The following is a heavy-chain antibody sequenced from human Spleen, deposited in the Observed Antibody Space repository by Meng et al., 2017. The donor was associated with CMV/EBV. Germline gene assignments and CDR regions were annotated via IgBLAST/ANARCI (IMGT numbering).Heavy chain of an antibody. CDR3: ARDPARRYYFDY. V-gene: IGHV3-48*04. D-gene: IGHD6-6*01. Sequence: GGSLRLSCAASGFTFSNYNMIWVRQAPGKGLEWVSYISSSGSTIYYADSVKGRFTISRDNAKNSLYLQMNSLRAEDTAVYYCARDPARRYYFDYWGQGTLVTVSS. J-gene: IGHJ4*02. CDR2: ISSSGSTI. CDR1: GFTFSNYN.